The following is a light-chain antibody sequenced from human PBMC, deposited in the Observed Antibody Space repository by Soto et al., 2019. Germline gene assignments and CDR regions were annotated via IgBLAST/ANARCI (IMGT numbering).Light chain of an antibody. J-gene: IGLJ2*01. CDR1: SSNIGAGYD. Sequence: QSVLTQPPSVSGAPGQRVTISCTGSSSNIGAGYDVHWYQQLPGTAPKILIYGNSNRPSGVPDRFSGSKSGTSASLAITGLQAEDEADYYCQSYYSSLSGSVFGGGTKVTVL. CDR2: GNS. V-gene: IGLV1-40*01. CDR3: QSYYSSLSGSV.